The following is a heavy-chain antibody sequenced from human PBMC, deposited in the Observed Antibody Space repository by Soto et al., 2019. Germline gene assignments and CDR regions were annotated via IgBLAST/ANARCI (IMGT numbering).Heavy chain of an antibody. CDR2: INTNTGNP. CDR3: ARDVPWFHYYGMDV. D-gene: IGHD3-9*01. Sequence: ASVKVSCKASGYTFTSYAMNWVRQAPGKGLEWMGWINTNTGNPTYAQGFTGRFVFSLDTSVSTAYLQICSLKAEDTAVYYCARDVPWFHYYGMDVWGQGTTVTVSS. J-gene: IGHJ6*02. V-gene: IGHV7-4-1*01. CDR1: GYTFTSYA.